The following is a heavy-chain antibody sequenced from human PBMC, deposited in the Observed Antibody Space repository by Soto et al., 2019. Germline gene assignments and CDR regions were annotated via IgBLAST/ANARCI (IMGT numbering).Heavy chain of an antibody. Sequence: QITLKESGPPLVKPTQTLTLTCTFPGFSFSSIGEGVGWIRQPPGKALEWLALIYWDDDKRYSPSLKSRLTITNDTSTNQVVLTMTNMDPVDTATYYCVQSRCGGDCLQSYSSHSYYGLDVWGQGTTVTVSS. CDR3: VQSRCGGDCLQSYSSHSYYGLDV. CDR2: IYWDDDK. V-gene: IGHV2-5*02. D-gene: IGHD2-21*02. CDR1: GFSFSSIGEG. J-gene: IGHJ6*02.